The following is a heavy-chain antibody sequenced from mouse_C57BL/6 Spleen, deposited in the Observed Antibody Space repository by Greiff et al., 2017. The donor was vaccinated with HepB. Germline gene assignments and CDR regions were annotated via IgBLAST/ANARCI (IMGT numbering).Heavy chain of an antibody. V-gene: IGHV1-18*01. D-gene: IGHD4-1*01. J-gene: IGHJ3*01. CDR2: MHPNNGGT. CDR1: GNTFTDYN. CDR3: ARRGTGFAY. Sequence: EVQLQQSGPELVKPGASVKIPCKASGNTFTDYNMDWVKQSHGKSLEWIGDMHPNNGGTIYNQKFKGKATLTVDKSSSTAYMELRSLTSEDTAVYYCARRGTGFAYWGQGTLVTVSA.